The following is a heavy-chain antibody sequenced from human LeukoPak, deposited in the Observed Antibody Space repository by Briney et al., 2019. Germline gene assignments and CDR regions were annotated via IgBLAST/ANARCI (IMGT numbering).Heavy chain of an antibody. D-gene: IGHD3-10*01. CDR2: IYYSGST. J-gene: IGHJ6*02. Sequence: PSETLSLTCTVSGVSISSYYWSWIRQPPGKGLEWIGYIYYSGSTNYNPSLKSRVTISVDTSKNQLSLKLSSVTAADTAVYYCARDREYYGSGNTAKYYYYGMDVWGQGTTVTVSS. V-gene: IGHV4-59*01. CDR1: GVSISSYY. CDR3: ARDREYYGSGNTAKYYYYGMDV.